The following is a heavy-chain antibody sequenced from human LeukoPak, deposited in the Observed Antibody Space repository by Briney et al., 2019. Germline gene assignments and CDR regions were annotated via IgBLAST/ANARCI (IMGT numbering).Heavy chain of an antibody. V-gene: IGHV3-23*01. CDR3: AKGAILWFGEFPGDGAFDI. CDR2: ISGSGGST. Sequence: GGSLRLSCAASGFTFSSYAMSWVRQAPGKGLEWVSAISGSGGSTYYADSVKGRFTISRDNSKNTLYLQMNSLRAEDTAVYYCAKGAILWFGEFPGDGAFDIWGQGTMVTVSS. CDR1: GFTFSSYA. D-gene: IGHD3-10*01. J-gene: IGHJ3*02.